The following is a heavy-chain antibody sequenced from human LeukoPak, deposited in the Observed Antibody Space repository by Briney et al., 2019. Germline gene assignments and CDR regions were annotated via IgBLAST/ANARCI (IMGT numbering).Heavy chain of an antibody. V-gene: IGHV3-21*01. CDR1: GFTFSRYS. CDR3: ARVSAGVIGMKDVFDI. CDR2: ISGSSSYI. J-gene: IGHJ3*02. D-gene: IGHD3-16*02. Sequence: GGSLRLSCAASGFTFSRYSVNWVRQAPGKGLEWVSSISGSSSYIYYADSVKGRFTISRHNAKNSLYLQMNSLRAEDTAVYYCARVSAGVIGMKDVFDIWGQGTMVTVSS.